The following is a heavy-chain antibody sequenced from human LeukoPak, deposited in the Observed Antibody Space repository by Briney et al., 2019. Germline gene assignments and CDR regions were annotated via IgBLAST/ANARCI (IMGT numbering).Heavy chain of an antibody. CDR3: ARDPGPTGGRFFDC. Sequence: GGSLRLSCAASGSAVSSNYMSWVRQAPGKGLEWVSVIYSGGSTYYADSVQGRFTISRDNSENTLYLQMNSLRAEDTAVYFCARDPGPTGGRFFDCWGQGILVTVSS. CDR1: GSAVSSNY. D-gene: IGHD4-17*01. J-gene: IGHJ4*02. V-gene: IGHV3-53*01. CDR2: IYSGGST.